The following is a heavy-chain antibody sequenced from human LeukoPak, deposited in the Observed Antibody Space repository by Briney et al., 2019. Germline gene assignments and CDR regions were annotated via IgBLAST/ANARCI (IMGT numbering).Heavy chain of an antibody. Sequence: GGSLRLSCAASGFSFSSYSMSWVRQAPGKGLEWVASIKQDGSEKYCVDSVKGRFTISRDNAKNSLYLQMNSLRAEDTAVYHCARSGDYRHFDYWGQGTLVTVSS. CDR3: ARSGDYRHFDY. CDR2: IKQDGSEK. CDR1: GFSFSSYS. J-gene: IGHJ4*02. V-gene: IGHV3-7*04. D-gene: IGHD4-17*01.